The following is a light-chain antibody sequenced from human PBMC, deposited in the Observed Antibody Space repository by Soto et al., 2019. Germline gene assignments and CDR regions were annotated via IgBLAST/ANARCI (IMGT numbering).Light chain of an antibody. CDR2: AAS. CDR1: QSISIY. CDR3: QQSYSTSWT. J-gene: IGKJ1*01. Sequence: DIQMTQSPSSLSASVGDRVTVTCRASQSISIYLNWYQRKPGKAPKLLIYAASSLQSGVPSRFSGSGSGTDFSLTISSLQPEDIATYYCQQSYSTSWTFGQGTKVDIK. V-gene: IGKV1-39*01.